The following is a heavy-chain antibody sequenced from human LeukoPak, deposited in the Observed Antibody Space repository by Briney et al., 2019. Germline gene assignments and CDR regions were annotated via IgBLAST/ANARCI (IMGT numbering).Heavy chain of an antibody. D-gene: IGHD3-9*01. Sequence: GGSLRLSCAASGFTFSSYAMHWVRQAPGKGLEWVAVISYDGSNKYYADSVKGRFTISRDNAKNSLYLQMNSLRAEDTAVYYCARDPPLLRYFDWSPSFDYWGQGTLVTVSS. J-gene: IGHJ4*02. CDR2: ISYDGSNK. CDR1: GFTFSSYA. CDR3: ARDPPLLRYFDWSPSFDY. V-gene: IGHV3-30-3*01.